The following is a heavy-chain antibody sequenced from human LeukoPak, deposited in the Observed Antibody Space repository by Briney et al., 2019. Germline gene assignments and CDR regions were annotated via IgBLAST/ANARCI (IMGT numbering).Heavy chain of an antibody. Sequence: ASVTVSFKASGYTFTGYYMHWVRQAPGQGLEWMGWINPNSGGTNYAQKFQGRVTMTRDTSISTAYMELSRLRSDDTAVYYCARESSYCGGDCYPDYWGQGTLVTVSS. J-gene: IGHJ4*02. D-gene: IGHD2-21*02. CDR1: GYTFTGYY. CDR3: ARESSYCGGDCYPDY. CDR2: INPNSGGT. V-gene: IGHV1-2*02.